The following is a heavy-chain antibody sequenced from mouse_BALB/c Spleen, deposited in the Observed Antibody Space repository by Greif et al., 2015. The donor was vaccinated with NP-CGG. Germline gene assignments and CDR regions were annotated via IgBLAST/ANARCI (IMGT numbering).Heavy chain of an antibody. CDR3: ARFLWDY. Sequence: VQLQQSGAELAKPGASVKISCKASGYTFTSYRMHWVKQRPGQGLEWIGYTNPSTGYTEYNQKFKDKATLTADKSSSTAYMQLSSLTSEDSAVYYCARFLWDYWGQGTTLTVAS. V-gene: IGHV1-4*01. CDR2: TNPSTGYT. CDR1: GYTFTSYR. J-gene: IGHJ2*01. D-gene: IGHD6-1*01.